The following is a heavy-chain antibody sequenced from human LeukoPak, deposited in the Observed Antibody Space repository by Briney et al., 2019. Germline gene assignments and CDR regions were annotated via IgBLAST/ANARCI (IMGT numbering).Heavy chain of an antibody. D-gene: IGHD3-9*01. CDR1: GGTFSSYA. CDR2: IIPIFGTA. J-gene: IGHJ4*02. V-gene: IGHV1-69*01. Sequence: ASVKVSCKASGGTFSSYAISWVRQAPGQGLEWMGGIIPIFGTANYAQKFQGRVTITADESTSTAYMELSSLRSEDTAVYYCARAAKKVDDTLTGYPFDYWGQGTLVTVSS. CDR3: ARAAKKVDDTLTGYPFDY.